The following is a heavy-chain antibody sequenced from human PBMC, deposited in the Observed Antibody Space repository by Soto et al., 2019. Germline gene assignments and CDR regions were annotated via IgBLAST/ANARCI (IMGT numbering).Heavy chain of an antibody. D-gene: IGHD3-3*01. CDR1: GGSISSGDYC. V-gene: IGHV4-30-4*01. J-gene: IGHJ6*02. CDR3: ASRRVTYYDFWSGYYTSRYYYYGMDV. Sequence: PSETLSLTCTVSGGSISSGDYCWSWIRQPPGKGLEWIGYIYYSGSTYYNPSLKSRVTISVDTSKNQFSLKLSSVTAADTAVYYCASRRVTYYDFWSGYYTSRYYYYGMDVWGQGTTVTVSS. CDR2: IYYSGST.